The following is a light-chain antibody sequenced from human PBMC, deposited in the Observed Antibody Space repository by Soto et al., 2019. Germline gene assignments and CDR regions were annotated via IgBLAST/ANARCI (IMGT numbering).Light chain of an antibody. J-gene: IGKJ2*01. Sequence: VLTQSPATLSLSTGGRATLSCRASQGVSSYVAWFQQKPGQAPRLLIFDTSNRATGIPARFSGSGSGTDFTLTISSLEPEDFAVYYCQQRSNWLYTFGQGTKVEMK. CDR2: DTS. CDR3: QQRSNWLYT. V-gene: IGKV3-11*01. CDR1: QGVSSY.